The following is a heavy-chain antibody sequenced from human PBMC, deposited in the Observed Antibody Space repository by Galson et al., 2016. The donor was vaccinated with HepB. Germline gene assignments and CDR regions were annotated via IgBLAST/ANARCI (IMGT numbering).Heavy chain of an antibody. V-gene: IGHV1-18*01. CDR1: GFTFTAYG. D-gene: IGHD5-12*01. CDR2: INAYNGNT. CDR3: ARALGGYDFYP. J-gene: IGHJ5*02. Sequence: SVKVSCKASGFTFTAYGISWVRQAPGQGLGWMGWINAYNGNTNYAQSFQGRVTMTTDTSTGTAYMELWNLGSDDTALYYCARALGGYDFYPWGQGTLVTVSS.